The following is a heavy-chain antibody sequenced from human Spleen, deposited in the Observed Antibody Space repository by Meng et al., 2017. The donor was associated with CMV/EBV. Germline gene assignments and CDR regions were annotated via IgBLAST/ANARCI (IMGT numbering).Heavy chain of an antibody. Sequence: GESLKISCVASEIFIGDAWMSWVRQAPGKGLEWVGRIKSNADGVTTEYAAPVKGRFTISRDDSKNTLYLQMNSLKTEDTAVYYCAISMPAAEHYFDYWGQGVLVTVSS. J-gene: IGHJ4*02. V-gene: IGHV3-15*01. D-gene: IGHD2-2*01. CDR1: EIFIGDAW. CDR3: AISMPAAEHYFDY. CDR2: IKSNADGVTT.